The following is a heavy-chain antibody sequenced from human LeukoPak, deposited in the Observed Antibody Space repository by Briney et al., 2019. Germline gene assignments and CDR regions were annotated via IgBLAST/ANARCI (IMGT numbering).Heavy chain of an antibody. CDR3: ARVYYYGSGSYYTYFDY. V-gene: IGHV4-30-4*01. J-gene: IGHJ4*02. CDR2: IYYSGST. D-gene: IGHD3-10*01. CDR1: GGSISSGDYY. Sequence: SETLSLTCTVSGGSISSGDYYWSWIRQPPGKGLEWIGYIYYSGSTYYNPSLKSRVTISVDTSKNQFSLKLSSVTAADTAVYYCARVYYYGSGSYYTYFDYWGQGTLVTVSS.